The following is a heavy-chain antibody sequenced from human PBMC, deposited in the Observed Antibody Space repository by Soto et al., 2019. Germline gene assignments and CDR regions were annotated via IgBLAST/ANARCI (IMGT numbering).Heavy chain of an antibody. V-gene: IGHV4-34*01. D-gene: IGHD3-10*01. CDR3: ARVPVVVWFGGTPRGWFDR. Sequence: SETLSLTCAVYGGSFSGYYWSWIRQPPGKGLEWIGEINHSGSTNYNPSLKSRVTISVDTSKNRFSLKLSSVTAADTAVYYCARVPVVVWFGGTPRGWFDRWAQGTLVTVSS. J-gene: IGHJ5*02. CDR1: GGSFSGYY. CDR2: INHSGST.